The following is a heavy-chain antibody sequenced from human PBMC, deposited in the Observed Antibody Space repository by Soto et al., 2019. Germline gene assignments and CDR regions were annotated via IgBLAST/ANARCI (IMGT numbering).Heavy chain of an antibody. J-gene: IGHJ5*02. CDR1: GFTFSDYY. D-gene: IGHD2-2*01. CDR3: ARDWSKPVLVPADNWFDP. CDR2: ISSSGSTI. V-gene: IGHV3-11*01. Sequence: QVQLVESGGGLVKPGGSLRLSCAASGFTFSDYYMSWIRQAPGKGLEWVSYISSSGSTIYYADSVKGRFTISRDNAKNSLYLQMNSLRAEDTAVYHCARDWSKPVLVPADNWFDPWGQGTLVTVSS.